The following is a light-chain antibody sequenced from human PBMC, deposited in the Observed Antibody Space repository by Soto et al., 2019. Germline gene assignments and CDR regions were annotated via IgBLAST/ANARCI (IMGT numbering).Light chain of an antibody. J-gene: IGKJ2*01. CDR3: QQYDSYSYT. V-gene: IGKV1-5*03. CDR1: QSISSY. CDR2: KAS. Sequence: DIQMTQSPSSLSASVGDRVTITCRASQSISSYLNWYQQKPGKVPKLLIYKASSLESGVPSRFSGSGSGTEFTLTISSLQPDDSATYYCQQYDSYSYTFGQGTKVDIK.